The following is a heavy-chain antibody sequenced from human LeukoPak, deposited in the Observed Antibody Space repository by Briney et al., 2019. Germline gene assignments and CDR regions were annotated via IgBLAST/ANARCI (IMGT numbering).Heavy chain of an antibody. V-gene: IGHV3-64*01. CDR1: GFTFSSYA. J-gene: IGHJ4*02. D-gene: IGHD2-2*01. CDR3: ARGPYCSSTSCFPLLDY. Sequence: PGGSLRLSCGASGFTFSSYATYWVRQAPGKGLEYVSAISSNGGSTYYANSVKGRFTISRDNSKNTLYLEMGSLRTEDMGVYYCARGPYCSSTSCFPLLDYWGQGTLVTVSS. CDR2: ISSNGGST.